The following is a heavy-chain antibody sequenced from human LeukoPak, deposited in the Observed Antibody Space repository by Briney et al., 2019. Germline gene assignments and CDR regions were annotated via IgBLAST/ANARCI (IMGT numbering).Heavy chain of an antibody. V-gene: IGHV3-23*01. Sequence: PGGSLRLSCAASGFTFSSYGMSWVRQAPGKGLEWVSGISGSGGSTYYADSVKGRFTISRDDSKNTLYLQLNSLRAEDTAVYYCAKAGSIKFDYWGQGTLVTVSS. CDR1: GFTFSSYG. D-gene: IGHD1-26*01. CDR2: ISGSGGST. J-gene: IGHJ4*02. CDR3: AKAGSIKFDY.